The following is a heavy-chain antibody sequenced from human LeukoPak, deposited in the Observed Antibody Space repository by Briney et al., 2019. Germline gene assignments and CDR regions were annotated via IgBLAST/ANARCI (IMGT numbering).Heavy chain of an antibody. CDR3: TREDY. Sequence: ASVKISCKASGYSFTAYYIHWVRQAPGQGLEWMGWINPNSGGTNFAQKFQGRVTMTRDTSISTAYMELNRLIYDDTAVYYCTREDYWGQGTLVTVSS. CDR1: GYSFTAYY. J-gene: IGHJ4*02. V-gene: IGHV1-2*02. CDR2: INPNSGGT.